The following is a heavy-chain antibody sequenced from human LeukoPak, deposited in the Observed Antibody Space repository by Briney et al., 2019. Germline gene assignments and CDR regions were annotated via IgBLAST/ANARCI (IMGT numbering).Heavy chain of an antibody. CDR1: GYTFTKYY. D-gene: IGHD3-10*01. V-gene: IGHV1-46*01. CDR2: INVSGGGA. J-gene: IGHJ3*02. Sequence: ASVKVSCKASGYTFTKYYIHWVRQAPGQGLEWLGVINVSGGGATYAQKFRGRITMTRDTSTSTAYMELSSLRSGDTAVYYCARRGGDAFDIWGQGTMVTVSS. CDR3: ARRGGDAFDI.